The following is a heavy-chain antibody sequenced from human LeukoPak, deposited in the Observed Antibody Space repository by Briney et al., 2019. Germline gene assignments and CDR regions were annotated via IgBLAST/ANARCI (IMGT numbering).Heavy chain of an antibody. D-gene: IGHD3-22*01. CDR2: INPNGGST. J-gene: IGHJ4*02. V-gene: IGHV1-46*01. CDR3: ARSFGAPHYYDTSGYIDY. CDR1: GYTFTSYY. Sequence: ASVNVSCKASGYTFTSYYIHWVRQAPGQGLEWMGVINPNGGSTNYAQQFQGRVTVTRDTSTSTVYIDLSSLRSEDTAFYYCARSFGAPHYYDTSGYIDYWGQGTLVTVSS.